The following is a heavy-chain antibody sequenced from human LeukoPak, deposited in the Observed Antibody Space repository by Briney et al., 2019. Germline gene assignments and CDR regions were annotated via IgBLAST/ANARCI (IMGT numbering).Heavy chain of an antibody. D-gene: IGHD6-6*01. CDR1: GFTFSSYG. CDR3: AKRISSVYYYGMDV. J-gene: IGHJ6*04. V-gene: IGHV3-30*18. Sequence: GRSLRPSCAASGFTFSSYGMHWVRQAPGNGLEWVAVISYDGSNKYYADSVKGRFTISRDNSKNTLYLQMNSLRAEDTAVYYCAKRISSVYYYGMDVWGKGTTVTVSS. CDR2: ISYDGSNK.